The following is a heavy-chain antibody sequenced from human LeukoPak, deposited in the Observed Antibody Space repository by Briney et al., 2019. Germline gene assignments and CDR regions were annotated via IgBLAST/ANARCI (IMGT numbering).Heavy chain of an antibody. D-gene: IGHD2-2*01. CDR3: SAVVVPAAGFDP. Sequence: PGRSLRLSCAASGFTFSSYAMSWVRQAPGKGLEWVSAISGSGGSTYYADSVKGRFTISRDNSKNTLYLQMNSLRAEDTAVYYCSAVVVPAAGFDPWGQGTLVTVSS. CDR1: GFTFSSYA. V-gene: IGHV3-23*01. CDR2: ISGSGGST. J-gene: IGHJ5*02.